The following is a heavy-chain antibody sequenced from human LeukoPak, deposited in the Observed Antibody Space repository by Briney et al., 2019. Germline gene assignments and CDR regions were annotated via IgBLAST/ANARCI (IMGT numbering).Heavy chain of an antibody. V-gene: IGHV3-49*03. CDR2: IRSKTYGGTT. CDR1: GFTFADYL. D-gene: IGHD1-26*01. Sequence: GGSLRLSCTASGFTFADYLMSWFRQAPGKGLEWVGFIRSKTYGGTTEYAASVKGRFTISRDDSKSIAYLQMNSVETEDTAVYYCGRDLGGRSGYWGQGTLVTVSS. J-gene: IGHJ4*02. CDR3: GRDLGGRSGY.